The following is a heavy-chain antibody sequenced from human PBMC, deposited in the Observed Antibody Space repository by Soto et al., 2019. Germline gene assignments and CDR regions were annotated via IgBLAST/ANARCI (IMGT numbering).Heavy chain of an antibody. Sequence: ESLKISGKGCGYSFTNYGIGWVRQMPGKGLEWMGIIYPHDSDIRYSPSFQGQVTISADKSVSTAYLQWSSLKASDTAMYYCATYSSGSPGFDYWGQGTLVTVSS. J-gene: IGHJ4*02. CDR1: GYSFTNYG. V-gene: IGHV5-51*01. CDR3: ATYSSGSPGFDY. CDR2: IYPHDSDI. D-gene: IGHD6-19*01.